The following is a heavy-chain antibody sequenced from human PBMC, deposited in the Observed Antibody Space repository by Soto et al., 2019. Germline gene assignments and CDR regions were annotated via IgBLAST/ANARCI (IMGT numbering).Heavy chain of an antibody. CDR3: ARSSRGGDILTGYSNPDYYYYYMDV. D-gene: IGHD3-9*01. CDR1: GGTFSSYT. V-gene: IGHV1-69*02. J-gene: IGHJ6*03. CDR2: IIPILGIA. Sequence: ASVKVSCKASGGTFSSYTISWVRQAPGQGLEWMGRIIPILGIANYAQKFQGRVTITADKSTSTAYMELSSLRSEDTAVYYCARSSRGGDILTGYSNPDYYYYYMDVWGKGTTVTVSS.